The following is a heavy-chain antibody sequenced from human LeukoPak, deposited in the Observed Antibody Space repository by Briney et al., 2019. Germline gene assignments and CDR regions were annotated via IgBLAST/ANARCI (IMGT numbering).Heavy chain of an antibody. CDR2: IRYDGSNK. V-gene: IGHV3-30*02. CDR3: AKLPYYYDSSGYYGAFDI. Sequence: PGGSLRLSCATSGFTFSSFPMHWVRQAPGKGLEWVAFIRYDGSNKYYADSVKGRFTISRDNSKNTLYLQMNSLRAEDTAVYYCAKLPYYYDSSGYYGAFDIWGQGTMVTVSS. J-gene: IGHJ3*02. CDR1: GFTFSSFP. D-gene: IGHD3-22*01.